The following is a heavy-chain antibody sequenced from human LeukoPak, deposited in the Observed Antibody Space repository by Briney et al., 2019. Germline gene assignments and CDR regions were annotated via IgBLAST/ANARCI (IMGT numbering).Heavy chain of an antibody. CDR1: GFTFSSYD. V-gene: IGHV3-66*02. J-gene: IGHJ4*02. CDR2: IYSGGST. CDR3: ARGSTRIAVAVV. D-gene: IGHD6-19*01. Sequence: GGSLRLSCAASGFTFSSYDMHWVRQAPGKGLEWVSVIYSGGSTYYADSVKGRFTISRDNSKNTLYLQMNSLRAEDTAVYYCARGSTRIAVAVVWGQGTLVTVSS.